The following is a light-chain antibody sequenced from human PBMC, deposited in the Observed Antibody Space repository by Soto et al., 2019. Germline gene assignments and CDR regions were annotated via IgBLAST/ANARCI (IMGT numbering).Light chain of an antibody. CDR1: QTLSSSF. CDR2: DTS. J-gene: IGKJ2*01. Sequence: EIVLTQSPGTLSLSPGERATLSCRTSQTLSSSFLAWYQQTPGQAPRLLIYDTSTRAIDIPDRFSGSGSGTDFTLTISRLEPEDFAVYYCQQYVSSPPYTFGRGTKLEIK. CDR3: QQYVSSPPYT. V-gene: IGKV3-20*01.